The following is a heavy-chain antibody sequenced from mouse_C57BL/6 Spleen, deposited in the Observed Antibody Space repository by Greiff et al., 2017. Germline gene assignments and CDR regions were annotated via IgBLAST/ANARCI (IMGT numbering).Heavy chain of an antibody. V-gene: IGHV1-69*01. Sequence: QVQLKQPGAELVMPGASVKLSCKASGYTFTSYWMHWVKQRPGQGLEWIGEIDPSDSYTNYNQKFKGKSTLTVDKSSSTAYMQLSSLTSEDSAVYYCARGSTIVTTGFDYWGQGTTLTVSS. CDR1: GYTFTSYW. CDR3: ARGSTIVTTGFDY. D-gene: IGHD2-5*01. J-gene: IGHJ2*01. CDR2: IDPSDSYT.